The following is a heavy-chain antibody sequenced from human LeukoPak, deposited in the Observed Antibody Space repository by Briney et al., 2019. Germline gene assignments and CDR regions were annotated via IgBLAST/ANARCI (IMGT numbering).Heavy chain of an antibody. J-gene: IGHJ5*02. Sequence: PSETLSLTCSVSGASLRSYYWDWLRQSPGKGLEWIGYISDTGKTDSNPSLKSRVSISLNMSKKQFSLRLRSVTAADSAVYYCATGYYGPFATWGPGILVTVSS. D-gene: IGHD2/OR15-2a*01. V-gene: IGHV4-59*01. CDR1: GASLRSYY. CDR2: ISDTGKT. CDR3: ATGYYGPFAT.